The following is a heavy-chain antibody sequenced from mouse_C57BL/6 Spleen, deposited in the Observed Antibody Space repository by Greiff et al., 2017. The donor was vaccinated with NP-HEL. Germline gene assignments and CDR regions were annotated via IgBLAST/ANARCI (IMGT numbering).Heavy chain of an antibody. CDR2: IYPGSGST. V-gene: IGHV1-55*01. J-gene: IGHJ4*01. CDR3: ARDGDYAMDY. Sequence: QVQLQQPGAELVKPGASVKMSCKASGYTFTSYWITWVKQRPGQGLEWLGDIYPGSGSTNYNEKFKSKATLTVDKSSSTAYMQLSSLTSEDAAVYYCARDGDYAMDYRGQGASVTVSS. CDR1: GYTFTSYW.